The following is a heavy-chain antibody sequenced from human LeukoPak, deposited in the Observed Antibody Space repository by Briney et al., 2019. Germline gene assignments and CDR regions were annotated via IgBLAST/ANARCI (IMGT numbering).Heavy chain of an antibody. D-gene: IGHD6-19*01. CDR3: AKADKWLVPAC. Sequence: GGSLRLSCAASGFTFSSDGMHWVRLAPGEGLEGVAVIWYDVSNKYYADSVKSRFTISRNNSKKTLYLEMNSLRAEDTAVYYCAKADKWLVPACWGQGTLASVSS. CDR1: GFTFSSDG. V-gene: IGHV3-33*06. J-gene: IGHJ4*02. CDR2: IWYDVSNK.